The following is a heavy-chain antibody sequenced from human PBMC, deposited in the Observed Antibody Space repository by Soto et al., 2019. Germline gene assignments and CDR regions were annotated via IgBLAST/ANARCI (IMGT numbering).Heavy chain of an antibody. V-gene: IGHV3-23*01. J-gene: IGHJ1*01. CDR2: ISGSGGTI. D-gene: IGHD3-3*01. Sequence: VQLLESGGGLVQPGGXXXLSCAXFGFTFXTYAMTWXRQAXGKGLEWVAVISGSGGTIYYADSVKGRFTISRDNSKATVFLQMNSMTADDTALYCCAKDKSAWGFFASWGQGTQVTVSP. CDR3: AKDKSAWGFFAS. CDR1: GFTFXTYA.